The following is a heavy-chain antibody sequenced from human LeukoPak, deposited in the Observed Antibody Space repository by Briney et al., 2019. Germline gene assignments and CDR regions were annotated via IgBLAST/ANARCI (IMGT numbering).Heavy chain of an antibody. CDR2: IKQDGSEK. D-gene: IGHD2-21*02. Sequence: GGSLRLSCAASGFTFSSYWMSWVRQAPGKGLEWVANIKQDGSEKYYVDSVKGRFTISRDNAKNTLYLQMNSLRAEDTAVYYCARDLYHIVVVTAILGTISVDYWGQGTLVTVSS. J-gene: IGHJ4*02. CDR1: GFTFSSYW. V-gene: IGHV3-7*01. CDR3: ARDLYHIVVVTAILGTISVDY.